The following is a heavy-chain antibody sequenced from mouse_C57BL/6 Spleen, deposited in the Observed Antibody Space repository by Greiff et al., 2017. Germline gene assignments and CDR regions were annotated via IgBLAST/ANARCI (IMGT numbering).Heavy chain of an antibody. V-gene: IGHV1-26*01. CDR2: LNPNNGGT. Sequence: EVQLQQSGPELVKPGASVKISCKASGYTFTDYYMNWVKQSHGKSLEWIGDLNPNNGGTSYNQKFKGKATLTVDKSSSTAYMELRSLTSEDSAVYYCALYSNFVYYAMDYWGQGTSVTVSS. CDR1: GYTFTDYY. D-gene: IGHD2-5*01. CDR3: ALYSNFVYYAMDY. J-gene: IGHJ4*01.